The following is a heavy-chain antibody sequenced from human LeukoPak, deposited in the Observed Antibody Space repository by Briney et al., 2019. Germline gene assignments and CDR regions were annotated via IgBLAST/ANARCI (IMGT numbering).Heavy chain of an antibody. CDR1: GFTFSSYG. J-gene: IGHJ4*02. Sequence: PGGSLRLSCAASGFTFSSYGMHWVRQAPGKGLEWVAVISCDGSNKYYADSVKGRFTISRDNSKNTLYLQMNSLRAEDTAVYYCAKDQSSTHFDYWGQGTLVTVSS. CDR2: ISCDGSNK. D-gene: IGHD2-2*01. CDR3: AKDQSSTHFDY. V-gene: IGHV3-30*18.